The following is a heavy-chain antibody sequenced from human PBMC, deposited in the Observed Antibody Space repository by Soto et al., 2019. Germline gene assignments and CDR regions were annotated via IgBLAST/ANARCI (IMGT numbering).Heavy chain of an antibody. D-gene: IGHD2-2*01. Sequence: EVQLLESGGGLVQPGGSLRLSCAASGFTFSSYAMNWVRQAPGKGLEWVSAIRGSGGSTYYADSVKGRFTISRDNSKNTLYLHMNSLRADDTAIYYCANQAGAVPGARSPRSSFQHWGQGTLVTVSS. CDR3: ANQAGAVPGARSPRSSFQH. CDR1: GFTFSSYA. V-gene: IGHV3-23*01. CDR2: IRGSGGST. J-gene: IGHJ1*01.